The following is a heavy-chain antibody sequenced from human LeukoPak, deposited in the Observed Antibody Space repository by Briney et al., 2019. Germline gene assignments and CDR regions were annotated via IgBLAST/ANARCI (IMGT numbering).Heavy chain of an antibody. V-gene: IGHV3-74*01. D-gene: IGHD2-8*01. Sequence: GGSLRLSCAASGLSFSSYWMHWVRQVPGKGLVWVSFIKSDEKTTAYADSVKGRFSISRDNAKNTLDLQMNSLRAEDTAVYYCASFVLMASGRNPFDYWGQGTLVTVSS. J-gene: IGHJ4*02. CDR2: IKSDEKTT. CDR3: ASFVLMASGRNPFDY. CDR1: GLSFSSYW.